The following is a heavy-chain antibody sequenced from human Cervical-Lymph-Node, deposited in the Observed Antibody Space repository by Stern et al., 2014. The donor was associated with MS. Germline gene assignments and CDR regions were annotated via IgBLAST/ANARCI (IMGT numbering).Heavy chain of an antibody. CDR2: IKQDGSEK. CDR1: GFTFSDYW. D-gene: IGHD6-19*01. Sequence: QLVESGGGLVQPGGSLRLSCAASGFTFSDYWMTWVRQSPGKGLEWVATIKQDGSEKYYVDSVKGRFTISRDNAKKSLCLQMNTLRVEDTAVYYCARNKVAGTKDFWGLGTLVTVSS. CDR3: ARNKVAGTKDF. J-gene: IGHJ4*02. V-gene: IGHV3-7*01.